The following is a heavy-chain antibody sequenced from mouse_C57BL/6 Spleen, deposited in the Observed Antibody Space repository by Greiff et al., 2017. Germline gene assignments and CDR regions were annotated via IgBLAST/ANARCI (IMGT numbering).Heavy chain of an antibody. CDR3: ASVRLRGDYFDY. CDR1: GYTFTSYW. D-gene: IGHD2-4*01. CDR2: IHPNSGST. Sequence: QVQLQQPGAELVKPGASVKLSCKASGYTFTSYWMHWVKQRPGQGLEWIGMIHPNSGSTNYNAKFKSKATLTVDKSSSTAYMQLSSLTSEDSAVYSCASVRLRGDYFDYWGQGTTLTVSS. V-gene: IGHV1-64*01. J-gene: IGHJ2*01.